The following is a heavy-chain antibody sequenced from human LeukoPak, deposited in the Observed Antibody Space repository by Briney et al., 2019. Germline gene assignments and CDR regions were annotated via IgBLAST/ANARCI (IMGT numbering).Heavy chain of an antibody. CDR1: GYTFLNYD. J-gene: IGHJ4*02. CDR2: VNPNSGNT. Sequence: ASVKVSGKASGYTFLNYDINWGRQATGQGLEWRGWVNPNSGNTGYAQKFQGRVTSTRNTSISTAYMELSSLTSEDTAVYYCARGPGCTSLSCPYYFDYWGQGTLVTVSS. CDR3: ARGPGCTSLSCPYYFDY. V-gene: IGHV1-8*03. D-gene: IGHD2-2*01.